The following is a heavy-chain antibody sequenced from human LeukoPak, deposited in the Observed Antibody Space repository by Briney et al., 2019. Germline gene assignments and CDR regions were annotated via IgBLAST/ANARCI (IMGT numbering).Heavy chain of an antibody. CDR3: ARDKDWNFD. CDR2: IYTSGST. J-gene: IGHJ4*02. Sequence: PSETLSLTCTVSGGSISSGNYYWSWIRQPAGKGLEWIGRIYTSGSTNYNPSLKSRVTISVDTSKNQFSPKLSSVTAADTAVYYCARDKDWNFDWGQGTLVTVSS. D-gene: IGHD1-7*01. V-gene: IGHV4-61*02. CDR1: GGSISSGNYY.